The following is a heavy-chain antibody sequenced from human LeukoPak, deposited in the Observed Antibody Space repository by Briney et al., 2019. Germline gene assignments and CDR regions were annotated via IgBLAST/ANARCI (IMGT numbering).Heavy chain of an antibody. Sequence: GGSLRLSCAASGFTFSRYAMSWVRQAPGKGLEWVSVIYSDGSTYYTDSVKGRFTISRDNSKNTLYLQMNSLRPEDTAVYYCARDQRSESYYPWGWFDPWGQGTLVTVSS. V-gene: IGHV3-66*02. J-gene: IGHJ5*02. CDR3: ARDQRSESYYPWGWFDP. D-gene: IGHD1-26*01. CDR1: GFTFSRYA. CDR2: IYSDGST.